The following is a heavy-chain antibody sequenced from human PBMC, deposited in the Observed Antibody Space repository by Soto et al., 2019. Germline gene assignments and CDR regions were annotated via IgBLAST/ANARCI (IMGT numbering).Heavy chain of an antibody. CDR1: GFTFSDHY. V-gene: IGHV3-72*01. Sequence: EVQLVESGGGLVQPGGSLRLSCAASGFTFSDHYMDWVSQAPGKGLECVGRTRNKANSYSTEYAASVRGRFTISRDESKNSLYLQMNSLKTEDTAVYYCVRTSHYGSGSWNFDYWGQGTLVTVSS. CDR3: VRTSHYGSGSWNFDY. D-gene: IGHD3-10*01. CDR2: TRNKANSYST. J-gene: IGHJ4*02.